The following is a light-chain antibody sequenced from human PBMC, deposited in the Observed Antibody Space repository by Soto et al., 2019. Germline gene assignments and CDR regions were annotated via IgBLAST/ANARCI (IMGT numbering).Light chain of an antibody. CDR1: QGISSY. CDR2: GAS. J-gene: IGKJ4*01. CDR3: QQLNSYPAT. V-gene: IGKV1-9*01. Sequence: IQLTQSPSSLSASVGDRVTITCRASQGISSYLAWYQQKPGKAPKLLIYGASTLESGVPSRFSGSGSGTDFTLTISRLQPEDFATYYCQQLNSYPATFGGGTKVEIK.